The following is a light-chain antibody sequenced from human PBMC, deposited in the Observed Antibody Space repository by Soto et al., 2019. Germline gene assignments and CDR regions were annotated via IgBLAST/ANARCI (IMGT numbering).Light chain of an antibody. CDR1: QSVGNS. V-gene: IGKV3-11*01. Sequence: EIVLTQSPATLSLSPGERGTLSCRASQSVGNSLAWYQQKPGQAPRLLMYDTSNRATGTPARFGASGSGTDFTLTISRLEPEDFAVYYCQQRSSWPRTFGQGTKLEIK. CDR2: DTS. J-gene: IGKJ2*01. CDR3: QQRSSWPRT.